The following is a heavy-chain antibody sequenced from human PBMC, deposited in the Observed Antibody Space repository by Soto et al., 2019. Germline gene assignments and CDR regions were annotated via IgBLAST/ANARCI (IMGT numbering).Heavy chain of an antibody. D-gene: IGHD4-4*01. CDR2: IDYSGAA. J-gene: IGHJ4*02. CDR1: YGSLSVSNVF. V-gene: IGHV4-39*01. Sequence: SETLSLTCTVSYGSLSVSNVFWGWVRQPPGKGLEGIGNIDYSGAAYFNPSLGTRVPFPVDTSKHQFSLTLYSVTAADTAVYYCARTTGRHLDFWGQGILVTVSS. CDR3: ARTTGRHLDF.